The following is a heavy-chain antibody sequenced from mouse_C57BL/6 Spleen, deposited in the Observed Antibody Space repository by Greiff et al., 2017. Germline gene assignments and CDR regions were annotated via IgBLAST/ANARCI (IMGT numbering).Heavy chain of an antibody. CDR2: IDPSDRCT. CDR1: GYTFTSYW. Sequence: QVQLQQPGAELVKPGASVKLSCKASGYTFTSYWMQWVKQRPGQGLEWIGEIDPSDRCTNYNQKFTSKATLTVDPSSSTAYMQLSSLTSEDSAVYYCARRAYYYDAPGAMDYWGQGTSVTVSS. D-gene: IGHD2-4*01. J-gene: IGHJ4*01. V-gene: IGHV1-50*01. CDR3: ARRAYYYDAPGAMDY.